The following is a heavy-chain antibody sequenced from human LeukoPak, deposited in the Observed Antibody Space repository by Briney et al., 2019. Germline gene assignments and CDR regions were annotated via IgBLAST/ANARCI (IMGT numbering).Heavy chain of an antibody. CDR1: GDSISSGDYY. CDR3: ARGPYSYDSSGAFDI. D-gene: IGHD3-22*01. V-gene: IGHV4-61*02. CDR2: ISSSGST. Sequence: PSETLSLTCTVSGDSISSGDYYWSWIRQPAGTGLEWIGRISSSGSTNYNPSLKSRVTISVDTSKNQFSLKLSSVTAADTAVYFCARGPYSYDSSGAFDIWGQGTMVTVPS. J-gene: IGHJ3*02.